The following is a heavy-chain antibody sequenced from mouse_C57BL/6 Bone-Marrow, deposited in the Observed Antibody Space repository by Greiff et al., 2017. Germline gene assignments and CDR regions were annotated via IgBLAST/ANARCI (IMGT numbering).Heavy chain of an antibody. Sequence: EVKLMESGGGLVQPGGSMKLSCVASGFTFSNYWMNWVRQSPEKGLEWVAQIRLKSDNYATHYAESVKGRFTISRDDSKSSVYLQMNNLRAEDTGMYYCTGGDDYGSSPFAYWGQGTLVTVSA. CDR1: GFTFSNYW. CDR2: IRLKSDNYAT. CDR3: TGGDDYGSSPFAY. D-gene: IGHD1-1*01. J-gene: IGHJ3*01. V-gene: IGHV6-3*01.